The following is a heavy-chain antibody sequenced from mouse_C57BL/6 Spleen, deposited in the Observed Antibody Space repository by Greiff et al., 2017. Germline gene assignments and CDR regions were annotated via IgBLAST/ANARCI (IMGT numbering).Heavy chain of an antibody. CDR3: ASGYSYYGSSPFAY. CDR1: GFTFSDYY. CDR2: INYDGSST. Sequence: EVKLEESEGGLVQPGSSMKLSCTASGFTFSDYYMAWVRQVPEKGLEWVANINYDGSSTYYLDSLKSRFIISRDNAKNILYLQMSSLKSEDTATYYCASGYSYYGSSPFAYWGQGTLVTVSA. D-gene: IGHD1-1*01. V-gene: IGHV5-16*01. J-gene: IGHJ3*01.